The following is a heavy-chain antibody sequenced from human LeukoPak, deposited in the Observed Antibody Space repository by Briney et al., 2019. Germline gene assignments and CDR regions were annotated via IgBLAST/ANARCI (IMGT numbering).Heavy chain of an antibody. CDR3: ARWFEGKNGDYAIFDY. J-gene: IGHJ4*02. V-gene: IGHV4-30-2*01. CDR1: GGSISSGGYS. D-gene: IGHD4-17*01. Sequence: SETLSLTCAVSGGSISSGGYSWSWIRQPPGKGLEWIGYIYHSGSTYYNPSLKSRVTISVDRSKNQFSLKLSSVTAADTAVYYCARWFEGKNGDYAIFDYWGQGTLVTVSS. CDR2: IYHSGST.